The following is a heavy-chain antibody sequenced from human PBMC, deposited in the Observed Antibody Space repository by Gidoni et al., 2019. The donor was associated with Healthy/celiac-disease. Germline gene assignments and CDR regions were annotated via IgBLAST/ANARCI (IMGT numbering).Heavy chain of an antibody. D-gene: IGHD3-10*01. CDR2: ISSSSSYI. J-gene: IGHJ4*02. CDR3: ASYGGSFGELFY. Sequence: EVQLVESGGGLVKPGGSLRLSCAASGFTFSSYSMNWVRQAPGKGLEWVSSISSSSSYIYYADSVKGRFTISRDNAKNSLYLQMNSLRAEDTAVYYCASYGGSFGELFYWGQGTLVTVSS. CDR1: GFTFSSYS. V-gene: IGHV3-21*01.